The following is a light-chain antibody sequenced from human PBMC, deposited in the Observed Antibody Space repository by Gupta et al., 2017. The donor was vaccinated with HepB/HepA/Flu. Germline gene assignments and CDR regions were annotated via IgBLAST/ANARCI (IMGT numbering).Light chain of an antibody. CDR3: QPKSSSPWT. CDR2: GAS. CDR1: QSVSSSY. J-gene: IGKJ1*01. Sequence: EIVLTQSPGTLSLSPGERATLSCRARQSVSSSYLAWYQQKPGQAPRLLIYGASSRATGIPDRFSGSGSGTEFTLTISRREPEDFAVYYCQPKSSSPWTFGQGTXVEIK. V-gene: IGKV3-20*01.